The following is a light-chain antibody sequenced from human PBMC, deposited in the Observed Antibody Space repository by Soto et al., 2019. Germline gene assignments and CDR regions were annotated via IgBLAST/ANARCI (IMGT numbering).Light chain of an antibody. CDR1: SSDVGGYNY. Sequence: QSALTQPASVSGSPGQTITISCTGTSSDVGGYNYLSWYQQHPGKAPKVMIYEFSNRPSGVSNRFSGSKSGNTASLTISGLQAEDGADYFCSSYTTSGTPVFGGGTKLTVL. CDR2: EFS. J-gene: IGLJ3*02. CDR3: SSYTTSGTPV. V-gene: IGLV2-14*01.